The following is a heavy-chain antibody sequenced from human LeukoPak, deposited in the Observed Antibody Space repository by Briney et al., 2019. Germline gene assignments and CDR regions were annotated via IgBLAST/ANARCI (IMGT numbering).Heavy chain of an antibody. CDR3: ARHDSFIPY. D-gene: IGHD5-18*01. Sequence: GGSLRLSCAASGFNFNYYAMSWVRQAPGKGLEWVSGISDNEGRTYYTDSVKGRFTISRDRTKNTVYLQMHNLRADDTAVCFCARHDSFIPYWGQGTLVTVSS. CDR1: GFNFNYYA. V-gene: IGHV3-23*01. J-gene: IGHJ4*02. CDR2: ISDNEGRT.